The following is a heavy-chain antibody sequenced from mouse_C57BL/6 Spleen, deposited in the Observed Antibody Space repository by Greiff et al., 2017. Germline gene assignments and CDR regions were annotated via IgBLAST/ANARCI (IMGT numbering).Heavy chain of an antibody. CDR1: GFTFSDAW. D-gene: IGHD2-5*01. J-gene: IGHJ4*01. Sequence: EVKLEESGGGLVQPGGSMKLSCAASGFTFSDAWMDWVRQSPEKGLEWVAEIRNKANNHATYYAESVKGRFTISRDDSKSSVYLQMNSLRAEDTGIYYCTRYYSNLYYYAMDYWGQGTSVTVSS. CDR3: TRYYSNLYYYAMDY. CDR2: IRNKANNHAT. V-gene: IGHV6-6*01.